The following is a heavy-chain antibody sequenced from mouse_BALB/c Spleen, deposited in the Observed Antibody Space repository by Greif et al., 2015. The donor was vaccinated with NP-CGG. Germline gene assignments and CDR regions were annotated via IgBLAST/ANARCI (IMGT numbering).Heavy chain of an antibody. CDR3: ARGDWYY. J-gene: IGHJ2*01. V-gene: IGHV5-6-5*01. D-gene: IGHD4-1*01. CDR2: ISSGGST. Sequence: EVKLMESGGGLVKPGGSLKLSCAASGFTFSSYAMSWVRQTPEKRLEWVASISSGGSTYYPDSVKGRFTISRDNARNILYLQMSSLRSEDTAMYYCARGDWYYWGQGTTLTVSS. CDR1: GFTFSSYA.